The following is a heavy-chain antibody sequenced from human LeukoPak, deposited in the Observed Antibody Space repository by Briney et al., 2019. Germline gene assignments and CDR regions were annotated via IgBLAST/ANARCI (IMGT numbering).Heavy chain of an antibody. CDR3: ARVPCSGGSCSYQHIRYARFPRSYYYYGMDV. D-gene: IGHD2-15*01. CDR2: INHSGST. V-gene: IGHV4-34*01. CDR1: GGSFSGYY. J-gene: IGHJ6*02. Sequence: PSETLSLTCAVYGGSFSGYYWSWIRQPPGKGLEWIGEINHSGSTNYNPSLKSRVTISVDTSKNQFSLKLSSVTAADTAVYYCARVPCSGGSCSYQHIRYARFPRSYYYYGMDVWGQGTTVTVSS.